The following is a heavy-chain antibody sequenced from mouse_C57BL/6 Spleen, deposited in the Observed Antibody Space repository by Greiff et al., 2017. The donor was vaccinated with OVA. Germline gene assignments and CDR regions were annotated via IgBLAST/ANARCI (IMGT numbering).Heavy chain of an antibody. J-gene: IGHJ2*01. Sequence: QVQLQQPGAELVMPGASVKLSCKASGYTFTSYWMHWVKQRPGQGLEWIGEIDPSDSYTNYNQKFKGKSTLTVDKSSSTAYMQLSSLTSEDSAVYYCARRYYGSSYGFDYWGQGTTLTVSS. D-gene: IGHD1-1*01. V-gene: IGHV1-69*01. CDR2: IDPSDSYT. CDR3: ARRYYGSSYGFDY. CDR1: GYTFTSYW.